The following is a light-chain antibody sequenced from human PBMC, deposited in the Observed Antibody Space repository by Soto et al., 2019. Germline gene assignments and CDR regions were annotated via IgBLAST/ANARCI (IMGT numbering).Light chain of an antibody. CDR3: MQDYNYPRT. V-gene: IGKV1-6*01. CDR1: QGIRND. J-gene: IGKJ1*01. CDR2: AAS. Sequence: AIQMTQSPSSLSASVGDRVTITCRASQGIRNDLGWYQQKPGNAPKVLIYAASTLQSGVPSRFSGSGSGTDFTLTITSLQPEDFATYYCMQDYNYPRTFCQGTKVEIK.